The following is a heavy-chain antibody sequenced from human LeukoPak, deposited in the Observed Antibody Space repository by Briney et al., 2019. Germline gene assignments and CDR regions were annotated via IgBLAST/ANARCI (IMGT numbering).Heavy chain of an antibody. V-gene: IGHV3-30*02. CDR3: AKPFSPYYYYYYMDV. J-gene: IGHJ6*03. Sequence: GGSLRLSCAASGFTFSSYGMHWVRQAPGKGLEWVAFIRYDGSNKYYADSVKGRFTISRDNSKNTLYLQMNSRRAEDTAVYYCAKPFSPYYYYYYMDVWGKGTTVTVSS. CDR1: GFTFSSYG. CDR2: IRYDGSNK.